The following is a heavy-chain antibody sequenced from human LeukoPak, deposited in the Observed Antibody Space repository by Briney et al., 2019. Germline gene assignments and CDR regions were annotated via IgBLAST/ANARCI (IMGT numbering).Heavy chain of an antibody. CDR3: ARGGGYCTSTSCSFDS. D-gene: IGHD2-2*01. V-gene: IGHV3-53*01. CDR1: GFTVSGNY. CDR2: IYSGGSK. Sequence: QAGGSLRLSCAASGFTVSGNYMSWVRQAPGKGLEFVSVIYSGGSKYYADPVKGRFTISRDNSKNTLYLQMNSLRGEDSAVYYCARGGGYCTSTSCSFDSWGQGTLVTVSS. J-gene: IGHJ4*02.